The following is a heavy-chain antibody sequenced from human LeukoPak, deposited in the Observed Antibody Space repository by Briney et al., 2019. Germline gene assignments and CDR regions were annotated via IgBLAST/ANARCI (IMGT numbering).Heavy chain of an antibody. CDR3: ARDRWSSSGWYVKSCYFDL. V-gene: IGHV3-30-3*01. D-gene: IGHD6-19*01. J-gene: IGHJ2*01. CDR1: GFILNNYA. Sequence: GGSLRLSCAATGFILNNYAMSWVRQAPGKGLEWVAVISYDGSNKYYADSVKGRFTISRDNSKNTLYLQMNSLRAEDTAVYYCARDRWSSSGWYVKSCYFDLWGRGTLVTVSS. CDR2: ISYDGSNK.